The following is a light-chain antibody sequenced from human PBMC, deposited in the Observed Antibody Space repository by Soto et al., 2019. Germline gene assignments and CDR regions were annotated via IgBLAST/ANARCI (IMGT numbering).Light chain of an antibody. V-gene: IGLV2-14*03. CDR1: SSDVGGYNY. CDR3: SSYTSTTTPVV. J-gene: IGLJ2*01. CDR2: DVT. Sequence: QSALTKPASVSGSPGQSITISCTGTSSDVGGYNYVSWYQHYPGKAPNLIIYDVTDRPSGVSSRFSGSKSGNTASLTISGLQAEDEADYFCSSYTSTTTPVVFGGGTKLTVL.